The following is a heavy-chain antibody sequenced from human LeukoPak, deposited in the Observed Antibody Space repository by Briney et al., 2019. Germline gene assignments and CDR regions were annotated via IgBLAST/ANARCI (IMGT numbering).Heavy chain of an antibody. Sequence: ETLSLTCTVSGGSISSYYWSWIRQPPGKGLEWVGYIYYSGSTNYNPSLKSRVTISVDTSKNQFSLKLSSVTAADTAVYYCARDVLVRVTTTEYWGQGTLVTVSS. J-gene: IGHJ4*02. CDR3: ARDVLVRVTTTEY. CDR2: IYYSGST. CDR1: GGSISSYY. V-gene: IGHV4-59*01. D-gene: IGHD4-17*01.